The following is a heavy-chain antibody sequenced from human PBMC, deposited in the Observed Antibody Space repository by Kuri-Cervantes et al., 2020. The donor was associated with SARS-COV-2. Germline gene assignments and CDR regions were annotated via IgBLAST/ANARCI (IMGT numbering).Heavy chain of an antibody. V-gene: IGHV3-48*01. CDR2: ISGSGFSI. J-gene: IGHJ4*02. CDR3: ARGGRYYFDY. CDR1: GFTFSSNS. D-gene: IGHD1-26*01. Sequence: GESLKISCVASGFTFSSNSMNWVRQAPGKGLEWVSYISGSGFSIYYADSLKGRFTISRDNAKNSLYLQMNSPTAEDTAVYYCARGGRYYFDYWGQGSLVTVSS.